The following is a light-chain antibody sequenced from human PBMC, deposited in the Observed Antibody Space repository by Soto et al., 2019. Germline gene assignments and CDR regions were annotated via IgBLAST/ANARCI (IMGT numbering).Light chain of an antibody. V-gene: IGKV1-13*02. J-gene: IGKJ5*01. CDR1: QGISSA. CDR3: QQFNSYPRT. CDR2: DAS. Sequence: AIQLTQCPSSLSASVGDRVTITCRASQGISSALAWYQQKPGKAPKLLIYDASSLESGVPSRFSGSGSGTDFTLTISSLQPEDFATYYCQQFNSYPRTFGQGTRLEIK.